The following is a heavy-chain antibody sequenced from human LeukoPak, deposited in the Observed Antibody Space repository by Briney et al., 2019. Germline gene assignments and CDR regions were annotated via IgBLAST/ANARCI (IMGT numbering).Heavy chain of an antibody. Sequence: GGSLRLSCGASGFTFSRHRMHWVRQAAGEAPAWVARITSVGGSAVYADSVRGRFTVSRDNAKSTLFLQMDSLRAEDTAVYYCVRLTFFEGSGFYPDHWGHGTLVTVSS. D-gene: IGHD3-3*01. V-gene: IGHV3-74*01. CDR3: VRLTFFEGSGFYPDH. CDR2: ITSVGGSA. CDR1: GFTFSRHR. J-gene: IGHJ4*01.